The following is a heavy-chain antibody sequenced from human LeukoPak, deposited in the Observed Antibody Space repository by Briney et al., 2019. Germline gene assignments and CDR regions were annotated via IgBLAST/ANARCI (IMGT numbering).Heavy chain of an antibody. CDR2: ISSSSSTI. CDR3: AKQGGYGDYVVDY. D-gene: IGHD4-17*01. CDR1: GFTFSSYS. J-gene: IGHJ4*02. V-gene: IGHV3-48*01. Sequence: GGSLRLSCAASGFTFSSYSMNWVRQAPGKGLEWVSYISSSSSTIYYADSVKGRFTISRDNAKNSLYLQMNSLRAEDTAVYYCAKQGGYGDYVVDYWGQGTLVTVSS.